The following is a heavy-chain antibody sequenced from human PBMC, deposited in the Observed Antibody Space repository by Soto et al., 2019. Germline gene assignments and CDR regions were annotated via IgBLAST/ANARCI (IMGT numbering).Heavy chain of an antibody. CDR3: ARGPTDYYDNSANYFLDY. J-gene: IGHJ4*02. CDR1: GYTFITYG. D-gene: IGHD3-22*01. CDR2: ISTYNGNT. V-gene: IGHV1-18*01. Sequence: ASVKVSCKASGYTFITYGGSWVRQAPGQGLDWLGWISTYNGNTRYAERLQGRVTMTTDTTTNTAYMELRNLRSDDTAVYYCARGPTDYYDNSANYFLDYWGQGTLVTVSS.